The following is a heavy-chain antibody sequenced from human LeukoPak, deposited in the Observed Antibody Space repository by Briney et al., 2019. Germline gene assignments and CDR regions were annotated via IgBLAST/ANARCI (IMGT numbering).Heavy chain of an antibody. CDR2: IYSGGST. Sequence: GRSLRLSCAASGFTVSSNYMSCVRQAPGKGLEWVSVIYSGGSTSYAVSVKGRFTISRHNSKNTLYLQMNSLRAEDTAVYYCARDFYGDYSIGGDYWGQGTLVTVSS. CDR1: GFTVSSNY. CDR3: ARDFYGDYSIGGDY. J-gene: IGHJ4*02. D-gene: IGHD4-17*01. V-gene: IGHV3-53*04.